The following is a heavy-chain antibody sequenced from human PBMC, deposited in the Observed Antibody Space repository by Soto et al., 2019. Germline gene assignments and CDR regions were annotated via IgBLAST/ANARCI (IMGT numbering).Heavy chain of an antibody. Sequence: SVKVSCKASGGTFSSYAISWVRQAPGQGLEWMGGIIPIFGTANYAQKFQGRVTITADESTSTAYKELSSLRSEDTAVYYCGRRLEGYGDYQYNWFDPWGQGTLVTVSS. D-gene: IGHD4-17*01. J-gene: IGHJ5*02. CDR2: IIPIFGTA. CDR1: GGTFSSYA. V-gene: IGHV1-69*13. CDR3: GRRLEGYGDYQYNWFDP.